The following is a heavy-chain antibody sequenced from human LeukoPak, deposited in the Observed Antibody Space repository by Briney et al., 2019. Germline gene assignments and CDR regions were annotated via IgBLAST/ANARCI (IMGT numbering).Heavy chain of an antibody. CDR1: GLTFSNAW. V-gene: IGHV3-15*01. CDR3: TTELDVRPNHY. Sequence: GGSLRLSCAASGLTFSNAWMSWVRQAPGKGLEWVGRIKRKSDGGTTDYAAPVKGRFTISRDDSKNTLYLQMSSLKSEDTAVYYCTTELDVRPNHYWGQGTLVTVSS. J-gene: IGHJ4*02. CDR2: IKRKSDGGTT. D-gene: IGHD1-14*01.